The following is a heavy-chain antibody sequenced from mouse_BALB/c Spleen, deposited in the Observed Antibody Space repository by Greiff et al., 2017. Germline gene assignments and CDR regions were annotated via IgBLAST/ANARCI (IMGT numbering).Heavy chain of an antibody. D-gene: IGHD2-10*02. CDR1: GYAFTNYL. CDR3: AGGGYGPYYAMDY. CDR2: INPGSGGT. V-gene: IGHV1-54*01. Sequence: QVQLKESGAELVRPGTSVKVSCKASGYAFTNYLIEWVKQRPGQGLEWIGVINPGSGGTNYNEKFKGKATLTADKSSSTAYMQLSSLTSDDSAVYFCAGGGYGPYYAMDYWGQGTSVTVSS. J-gene: IGHJ4*01.